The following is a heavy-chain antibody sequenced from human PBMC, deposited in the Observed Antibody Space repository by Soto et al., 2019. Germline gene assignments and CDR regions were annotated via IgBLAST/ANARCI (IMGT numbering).Heavy chain of an antibody. CDR2: IKHDGSER. CDR1: GFTFSTYW. CDR3: ASGVHWLIFWYFDL. D-gene: IGHD2-21*02. J-gene: IGHJ2*01. V-gene: IGHV3-7*01. Sequence: EVQLVESGGGLVQPGGSLRLSCAASGFTFSTYWMSWVRLVPGKGLEWVANIKHDGSERYYVDSVKGRFTISGDNANNSLYLQLNGLRAEDTAVYYCASGVHWLIFWYFDLWGRGTLLTVSS.